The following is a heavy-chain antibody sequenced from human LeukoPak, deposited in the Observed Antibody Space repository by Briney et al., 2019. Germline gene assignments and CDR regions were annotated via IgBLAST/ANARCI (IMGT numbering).Heavy chain of an antibody. J-gene: IGHJ4*02. CDR2: ISHSGST. V-gene: IGHV4-4*02. CDR1: GGSISNTNW. CDR3: ARNFDS. Sequence: SGTLSLTCAVSGGSISNTNWGSWVRQPPGKGLEWIGEISHSGSTNYNPSLKSRVAISVDNSKNQFSLKMTSVTAADMAVYYCARNFDSWGQGILVTVSS.